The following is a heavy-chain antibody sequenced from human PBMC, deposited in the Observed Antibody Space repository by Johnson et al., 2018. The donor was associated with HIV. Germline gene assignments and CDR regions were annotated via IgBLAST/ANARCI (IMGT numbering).Heavy chain of an antibody. CDR2: IYSGGST. CDR3: ARGRGALDI. Sequence: VQLVESGGGLVKPGGSLRLSCAASGFRFSDYSMSWVRQAPGKGLEWVSVIYSGGSTYYADSVKGRFTISRDNSKNTLYLQMNRLRDEDTAMYYCARGRGALDIWGQGTMVTVSS. CDR1: GFRFSDYS. D-gene: IGHD3-16*01. V-gene: IGHV3-66*01. J-gene: IGHJ3*02.